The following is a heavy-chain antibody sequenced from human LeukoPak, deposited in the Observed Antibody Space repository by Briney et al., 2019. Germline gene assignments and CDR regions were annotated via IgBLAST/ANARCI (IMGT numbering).Heavy chain of an antibody. CDR2: IYYDGNT. Sequence: SETLSLTCTVSGGSISSHYWSWIRQPPGKGLECTGYIYYDGNTNYNPSLKSRVTKSVDTSKNQFSLRLTSVTAADTAVYYCARGGWYPDFWGQGTLVTVSS. CDR1: GGSISSHY. CDR3: ARGGWYPDF. V-gene: IGHV4-59*11. D-gene: IGHD6-13*01. J-gene: IGHJ4*02.